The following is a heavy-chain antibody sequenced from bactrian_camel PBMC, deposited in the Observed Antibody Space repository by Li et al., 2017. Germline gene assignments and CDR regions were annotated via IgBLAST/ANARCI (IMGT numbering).Heavy chain of an antibody. CDR2: FHGAGPT. V-gene: IGHV3S57*01. D-gene: IGHD4*01. Sequence: VQLVESGGGAVMAGGSLRLSCEATTYSHRPYCMGWFRQAPGKEREGVAVFHGAGPTYADSVKGRFTLSQDDAKNTVYLQMDSLKPEDTAMYYCTAGWGYCDLQTDFIYWGQGTQVTVS. CDR3: TAGWGYCDLQTDFIY. CDR1: TYSHRPYC. J-gene: IGHJ6*01.